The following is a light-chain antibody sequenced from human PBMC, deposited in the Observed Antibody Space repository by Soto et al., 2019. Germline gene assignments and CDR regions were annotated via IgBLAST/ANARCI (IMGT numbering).Light chain of an antibody. CDR1: QSVSSN. Sequence: ESVVTQSPATLSVARGYRATFSSRASQSVSSNLAWYQQKPGQAPRLISNGASTRATGIPARVSGSGSGTEFSLTISSLKSEDFEVYYCQQYSDWPPTFGQGTKVDIK. CDR2: GAS. J-gene: IGKJ1*01. CDR3: QQYSDWPPT. V-gene: IGKV3-15*01.